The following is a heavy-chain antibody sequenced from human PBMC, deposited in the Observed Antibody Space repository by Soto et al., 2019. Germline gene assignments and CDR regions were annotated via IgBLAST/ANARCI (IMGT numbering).Heavy chain of an antibody. J-gene: IGHJ1*01. CDR1: GGTFSSYA. CDR3: ARDRGDSSGYREYFQH. D-gene: IGHD3-22*01. CDR2: IIPIFGTA. V-gene: IGHV1-69*01. Sequence: QVQLVQSAAEVKKPGSSVKVSCKASGGTFSSYAISWVRQAPGQGLERMGGIIPIFGTANYAQKFQGRVTIPADESTSTAYMELSSLRSEDTAVYYCARDRGDSSGYREYFQHWGQGTLVTVSS.